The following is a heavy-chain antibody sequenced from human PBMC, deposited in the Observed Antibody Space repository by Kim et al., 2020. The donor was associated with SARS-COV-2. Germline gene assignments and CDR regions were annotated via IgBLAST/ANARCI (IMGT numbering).Heavy chain of an antibody. V-gene: IGHV1-69*01. J-gene: IGHJ5*02. D-gene: IGHD3-9*01. CDR3: ARSAEHYDILTGYNWFDP. Sequence: QGRVTITADESTSTAYMELSSLRSEDTAVYYCARSAEHYDILTGYNWFDPWGQGTLVTVSS.